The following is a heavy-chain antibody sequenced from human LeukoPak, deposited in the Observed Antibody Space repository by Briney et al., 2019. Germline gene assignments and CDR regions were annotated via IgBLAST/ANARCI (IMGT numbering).Heavy chain of an antibody. Sequence: GSSVKVSCKASGGTFSSYAISWVRQAPGQGLEWMGGIIPIFGTANYAQKFQGRVTITADESTSTAYMELSSLRSEDTAVYYCAGRPRVSGYYYYGTDVWGQGTTVTVSS. V-gene: IGHV1-69*01. CDR3: AGRPRVSGYYYYGTDV. CDR2: IIPIFGTA. CDR1: GGTFSSYA. J-gene: IGHJ6*02. D-gene: IGHD3-10*01.